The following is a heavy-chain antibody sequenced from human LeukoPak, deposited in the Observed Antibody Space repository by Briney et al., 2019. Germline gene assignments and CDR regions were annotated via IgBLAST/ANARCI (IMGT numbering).Heavy chain of an antibody. J-gene: IGHJ4*02. V-gene: IGHV1-69*06. Sequence: SVKVSCKASGGTFSSYAISWVRQAPGQGLEWMGGIIPIFGTANYAQKFQGRVTITADKSTSTAYMELSSLRSDDTAVYYCARGYLAAAGTFDHWGQGTLVTVSS. CDR1: GGTFSSYA. D-gene: IGHD6-13*01. CDR2: IIPIFGTA. CDR3: ARGYLAAAGTFDH.